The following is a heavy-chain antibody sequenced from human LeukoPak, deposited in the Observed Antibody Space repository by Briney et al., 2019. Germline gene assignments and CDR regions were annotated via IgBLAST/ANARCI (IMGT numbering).Heavy chain of an antibody. V-gene: IGHV3-21*01. Sequence: GGSLRLSCAASGFTFSSYSMNWVRQAPGKGLEWISSISSSSSYIYYADSVKGRVTISRDNAKNSLYLQMNSLRAEDTAVYYCARDGSSSTDYWGQGTLVTVSS. CDR2: ISSSSSYI. D-gene: IGHD6-6*01. CDR3: ARDGSSSTDY. CDR1: GFTFSSYS. J-gene: IGHJ4*02.